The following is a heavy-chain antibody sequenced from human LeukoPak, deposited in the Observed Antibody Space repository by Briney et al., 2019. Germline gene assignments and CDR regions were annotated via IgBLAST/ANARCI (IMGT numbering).Heavy chain of an antibody. CDR2: INHSGST. CDR1: GGSFSGYY. D-gene: IGHD5-12*01. V-gene: IGHV4-34*01. Sequence: PSETLSLTCAVCGGSFSGYYWSWIRQPPGKGLEWIGEINHSGSTNYNPSLKSRVTISVDTSKNQFSLKLSSVTAADTAVYYCARVAGYSDYDRLDYWGQGTLVTVSS. J-gene: IGHJ4*02. CDR3: ARVAGYSDYDRLDY.